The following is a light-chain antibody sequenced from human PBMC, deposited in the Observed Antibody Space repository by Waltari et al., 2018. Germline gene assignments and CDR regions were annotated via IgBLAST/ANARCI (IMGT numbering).Light chain of an antibody. V-gene: IGLV2-8*01. CDR3: SSFAGTNQGA. CDR1: SSDVGGYNY. CDR2: EVS. J-gene: IGLJ2*01. Sequence: QSALTQPPSASGSPGQSVTISCTGTSSDVGGYNYVSWYQQHPGKAPKLMIYEVSKRPSGVPDRVSGSKSGNTASLTVSGIQAEDEADYYCSSFAGTNQGAFGGGTKLTVL.